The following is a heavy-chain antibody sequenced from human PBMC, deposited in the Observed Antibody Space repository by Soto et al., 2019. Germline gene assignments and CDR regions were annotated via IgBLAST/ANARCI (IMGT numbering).Heavy chain of an antibody. V-gene: IGHV3-23*01. CDR3: AKSPWYDYGDYSHLFYFAY. D-gene: IGHD4-17*01. CDR2: VSGTGDYT. Sequence: EVQLLESGGGLVQPGGSPRLSCAASGFTFSIYAMSWVRQAPGKGLEWVSAVSGTGDYTYYADSVKGRFTISRDNSKNTVYLQMHSLRAEDTAVYYCAKSPWYDYGDYSHLFYFAYWGQGTLVTVSS. CDR1: GFTFSIYA. J-gene: IGHJ4*02.